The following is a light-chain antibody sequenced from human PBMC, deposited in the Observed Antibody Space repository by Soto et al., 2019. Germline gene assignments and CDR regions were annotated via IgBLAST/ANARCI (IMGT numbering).Light chain of an antibody. Sequence: NMLTQSRVTPPLPPGDRATLSCRASQSVRNNYLAWYQQRPGQAPRLLIYAASSRATGIPDRFSGSGSGTDFTLTISRLEPEDFAVYYCQQRSRWPKTFGQGTKVDIK. CDR2: AAS. CDR3: QQRSRWPKT. J-gene: IGKJ1*01. V-gene: IGKV3D-20*02. CDR1: QSVRNNY.